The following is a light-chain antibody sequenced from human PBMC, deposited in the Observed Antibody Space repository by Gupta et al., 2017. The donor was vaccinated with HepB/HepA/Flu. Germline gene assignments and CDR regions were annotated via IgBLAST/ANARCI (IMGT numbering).Light chain of an antibody. CDR2: DVT. V-gene: IGLV2-14*03. CDR1: NSDIGGYNY. CDR3: SSYSTSSTPYV. Sequence: SALSQPASVSGSPGPSITISCSASNSDIGGYNYVSWYPQHPGKAPELIISDVTNRPSGVSNRFSGSKSGNTASLTISGLQAEDEADYFCSSYSTSSTPYVFGTGTKVTVL. J-gene: IGLJ1*01.